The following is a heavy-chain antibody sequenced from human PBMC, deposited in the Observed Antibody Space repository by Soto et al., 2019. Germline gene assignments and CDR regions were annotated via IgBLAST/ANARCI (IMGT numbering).Heavy chain of an antibody. V-gene: IGHV1-69*12. CDR3: AQCLLGVNYYYGMDV. J-gene: IGHJ6*02. CDR1: GGTFSSYA. Sequence: QVQLVQSGAEVKKPGSSVKVSCKASGGTFSSYAINWVRQAPGQGLEWMGGIIPIFATADYAQKFQGRVTITADDSTSTAYMELSSLRSEDTAVYYCAQCLLGVNYYYGMDVWGQGTTVTGSS. D-gene: IGHD3-16*01. CDR2: IIPIFATA.